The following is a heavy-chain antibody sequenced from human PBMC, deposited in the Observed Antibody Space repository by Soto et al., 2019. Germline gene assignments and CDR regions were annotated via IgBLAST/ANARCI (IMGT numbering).Heavy chain of an antibody. D-gene: IGHD5-18*01. CDR2: ISGSGGST. Sequence: GGSLRLSCAASGFTFSSYAMSWVRQAPGKGLEWVSAISGSGGSTYYPDSVKGRFTISRDNSKNTLYLQMNSLRAEDTAVYYCAKDKEPWIQLWFLFYFDYWGQGTLVTVSS. J-gene: IGHJ4*02. CDR1: GFTFSSYA. CDR3: AKDKEPWIQLWFLFYFDY. V-gene: IGHV3-23*01.